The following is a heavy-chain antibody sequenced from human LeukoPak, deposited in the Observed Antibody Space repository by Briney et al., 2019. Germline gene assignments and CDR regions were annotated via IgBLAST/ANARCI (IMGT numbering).Heavy chain of an antibody. CDR2: FDPEDGET. Sequence: ASVKVSCKVSGYTLAELSMHWVRQAPGKGLEWMGGFDPEDGETIYAQKFQGRVTMTEDTSTDTAYMELSSLRSEDTAVYYCATDWSRVRYCSGGSCPDWGQGTLVTVSS. CDR1: GYTLAELS. D-gene: IGHD2-15*01. J-gene: IGHJ4*02. CDR3: ATDWSRVRYCSGGSCPD. V-gene: IGHV1-24*01.